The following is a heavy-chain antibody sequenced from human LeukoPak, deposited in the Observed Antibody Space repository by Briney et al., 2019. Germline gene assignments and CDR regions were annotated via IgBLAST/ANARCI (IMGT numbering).Heavy chain of an antibody. CDR1: GGSLSGFY. V-gene: IGHV4-34*01. Sequence: SETLSLTCTVYGGSLSGFYWSWIRQPPGKGLEWIGEINHSGSTNYNPSLKSRVTISVDTSKNQFSLKLSSVTAADTAVYYCARGLLVNYYGSGSSDYWGQGTLVTVSS. CDR2: INHSGST. D-gene: IGHD3-10*01. CDR3: ARGLLVNYYGSGSSDY. J-gene: IGHJ4*02.